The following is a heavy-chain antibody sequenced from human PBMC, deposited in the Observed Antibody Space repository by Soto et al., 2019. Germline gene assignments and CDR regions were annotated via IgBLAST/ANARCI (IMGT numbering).Heavy chain of an antibody. CDR2: IYYDGTNE. V-gene: IGHV3-30*19. D-gene: IGHD3-16*01. CDR3: ARVKDSSSARVRLYFFYL. CDR1: GFSLFGQG. J-gene: IGHJ5*02. Sequence: QVQLVESGGGVVQPGRSLSLSCAASGFSLFGQGMSWVRQSPVKGLEWVAMIYYDGTNEYYADSAKGRFTISIDTSKKTVSLHMKSLRADDTAVYYCARVKDSSSARVRLYFFYLWGQGTLVSVSS.